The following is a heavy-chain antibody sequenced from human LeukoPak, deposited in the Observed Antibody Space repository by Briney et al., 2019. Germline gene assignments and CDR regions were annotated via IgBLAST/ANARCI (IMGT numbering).Heavy chain of an antibody. CDR2: IYSGGST. CDR1: GFTVSSNY. J-gene: IGHJ4*02. CDR3: ARGGPAAYFDY. Sequence: GGSLRLSCAASGFTVSSNYMSWVRQAPGKGLEWVSVIYSGGSTYYADSVKGRFTISRDNSKNTLYLQMNGLRAEDTAVYYCARGGPAAYFDYWGQGTLVTVSS. D-gene: IGHD2-2*01. V-gene: IGHV3-66*01.